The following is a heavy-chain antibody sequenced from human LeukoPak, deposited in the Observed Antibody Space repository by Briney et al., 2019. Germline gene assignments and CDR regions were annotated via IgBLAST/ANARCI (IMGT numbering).Heavy chain of an antibody. V-gene: IGHV6-1*01. CDR1: GDSVSSTSAA. J-gene: IGHJ4*02. D-gene: IGHD6-13*01. Sequence: PSQTLSLTCAISGDSVSSTSAAWNWNRPSPSRGLEWLGRTYYRSKWYSDYAVSVRGRITVNPDTSTNQFSLQLNSVTPEDTAVYYCARYTSSWFFDSWGLGTLVTVSS. CDR3: ARYTSSWFFDS. CDR2: TYYRSKWYS.